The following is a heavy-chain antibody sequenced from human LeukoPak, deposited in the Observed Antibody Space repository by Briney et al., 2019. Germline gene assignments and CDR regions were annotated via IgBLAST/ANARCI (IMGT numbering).Heavy chain of an antibody. D-gene: IGHD1-26*01. Sequence: SETLSLTCTVSGGSISSYYWSWIRQPPGKGLEWIGYIYYSENTYYNPSLKSRVSISVDTSKNQFTLKLSSVTAADTAVYYCARRTYSENYWKHFDSWGQGTLVTVSS. CDR3: ARRTYSENYWKHFDS. CDR2: IYYSENT. V-gene: IGHV4-59*04. J-gene: IGHJ4*02. CDR1: GGSISSYY.